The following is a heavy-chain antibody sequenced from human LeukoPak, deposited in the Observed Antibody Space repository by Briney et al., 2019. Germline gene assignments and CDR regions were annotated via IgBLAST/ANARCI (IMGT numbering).Heavy chain of an antibody. CDR1: GFSLSTYS. CDR2: ISSGSSYI. J-gene: IGHJ6*03. CDR3: ARARPYYYYYMDV. Sequence: GGSLRLSCAASGFSLSTYSMNWVRQAPGKGLEWVSFISSGSSYIYYADSVKGRFTISRDNAKNSLYLQMNSLRAEDTAVYYCARARPYYYYYMDVWGKGTTVTVSS. V-gene: IGHV3-21*01.